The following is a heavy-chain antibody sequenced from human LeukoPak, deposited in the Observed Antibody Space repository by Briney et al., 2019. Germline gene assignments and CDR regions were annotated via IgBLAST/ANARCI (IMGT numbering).Heavy chain of an antibody. J-gene: IGHJ3*02. Sequence: PGGSLRLSCAASGFSFGDHTMNWVRQAPGKGLEWVSLITWDGGTTYNADSVKGRCTISRDNIKYSLYLQMNSLRTEDTALYYCARSTAMVTWGSFDIWGQGTLVTVSS. CDR3: ARSTAMVTWGSFDI. CDR2: ITWDGGTT. CDR1: GFSFGDHT. V-gene: IGHV3-43*01. D-gene: IGHD5-18*01.